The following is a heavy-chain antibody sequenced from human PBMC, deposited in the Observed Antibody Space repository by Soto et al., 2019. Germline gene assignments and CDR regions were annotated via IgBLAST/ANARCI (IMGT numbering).Heavy chain of an antibody. Sequence: SVSTAWMTWVRQAPGKGLEWVGRIKSKTDGGTTDYAAPVKGRFTISRDDSKNTLYLQMNSLKTEDTAVYYCTTDLSDDSSGYYYPDWGQGTLVTVSS. D-gene: IGHD3-22*01. CDR3: TTDLSDDSSGYYYPD. V-gene: IGHV3-15*07. CDR1: SVSTAW. CDR2: IKSKTDGGTT. J-gene: IGHJ4*02.